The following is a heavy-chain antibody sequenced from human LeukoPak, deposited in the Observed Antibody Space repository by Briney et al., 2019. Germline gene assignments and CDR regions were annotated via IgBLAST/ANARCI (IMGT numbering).Heavy chain of an antibody. CDR3: ARDWGRRYSSGWYGDFDY. D-gene: IGHD6-19*01. V-gene: IGHV3-23*01. J-gene: IGHJ4*02. CDR1: GFSFANSV. Sequence: GGSLRLSCAASGFSFANSVISWIRQAPGKGPEWVSAISGSGDRTDYADSVRGRFTISRDNSKSTLYLQMNSLRPEDTAVYYCARDWGRRYSSGWYGDFDYWGQGTLVTVSS. CDR2: ISGSGDRT.